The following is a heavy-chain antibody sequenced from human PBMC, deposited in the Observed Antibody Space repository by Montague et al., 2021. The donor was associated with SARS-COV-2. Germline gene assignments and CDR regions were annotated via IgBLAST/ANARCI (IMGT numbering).Heavy chain of an antibody. CDR2: INHSANT. V-gene: IGHV4-34*01. D-gene: IGHD3-10*01. J-gene: IGHJ6*02. Sequence: SDTVSLTSALHGGSLSGYYWSWIRQPAEKGLEWIGEINHSANTKXNPSFKSPVTISIDTSKNQFSLKMTSVTAADTATYYCASGIYPSGSYYNRYYYGLNIWGPGTTVIVSS. CDR3: ASGIYPSGSYYNRYYYGLNI. CDR1: GGSLSGYY.